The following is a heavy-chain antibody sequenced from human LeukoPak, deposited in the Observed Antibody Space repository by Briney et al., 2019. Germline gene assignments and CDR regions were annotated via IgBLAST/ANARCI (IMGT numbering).Heavy chain of an antibody. CDR3: AKVVAWCGGDCYTFDY. Sequence: PGGSLRLSCAASGLAFSTYGMHWVRQAPGKGLEWVAVIWSDGSNKYYADSVKGRFTISRDNSKNTLYLQMNSLRAEDTAVYYCAKVVAWCGGDCYTFDYWGQGTLVTVSS. V-gene: IGHV3-33*06. D-gene: IGHD2-21*02. J-gene: IGHJ4*02. CDR1: GLAFSTYG. CDR2: IWSDGSNK.